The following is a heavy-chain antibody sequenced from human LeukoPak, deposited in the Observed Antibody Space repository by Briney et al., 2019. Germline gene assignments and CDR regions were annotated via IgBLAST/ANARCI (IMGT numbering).Heavy chain of an antibody. CDR1: GFTFSSYG. D-gene: IGHD3-22*01. J-gene: IGHJ4*02. CDR2: ISGSGGST. CDR3: AKSTPAFRYYYDSSGYLPYYFDF. V-gene: IGHV3-23*01. Sequence: GGSLRLSCAASGFTFSSYGMSWVRQAPGKGLEWVSAISGSGGSTYYADSVKGRFTISRGNSKNTLYLQMNSLRAEDTAVYYYAKSTPAFRYYYDSSGYLPYYFDFWGQGTLVTVSS.